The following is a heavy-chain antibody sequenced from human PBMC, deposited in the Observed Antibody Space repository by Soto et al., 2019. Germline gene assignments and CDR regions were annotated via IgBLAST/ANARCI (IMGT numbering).Heavy chain of an antibody. J-gene: IGHJ2*01. CDR3: ARGFIFGVVTRNWYFDL. CDR2: IIPMFGTA. Sequence: QVQLVQSGAEVKKPGSSVKVSCTASGGTFSNFAISWVRQAPGQGLEWMGGIIPMFGTANYAQNFQGRVTITAHESTSTAYMELSSLRSEDTAVYYCARGFIFGVVTRNWYFDLWGRGTLVTVSS. V-gene: IGHV1-69*01. D-gene: IGHD3-3*01. CDR1: GGTFSNFA.